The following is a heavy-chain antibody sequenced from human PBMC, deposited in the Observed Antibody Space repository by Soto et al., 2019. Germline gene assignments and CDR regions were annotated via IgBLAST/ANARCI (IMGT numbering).Heavy chain of an antibody. J-gene: IGHJ4*02. D-gene: IGHD1-26*01. CDR2: ISGSAVGT. Sequence: GGSLRLSCAASGFTFSSYAMSWVRQAPGKGLEWVSGISGSAVGTYYADSVKGRFTISRDNSKNTLYLQMNSLRAEDTAVYYCAKDIWSAVRGSYPKWGQGPLVTVSP. CDR1: GFTFSSYA. CDR3: AKDIWSAVRGSYPK. V-gene: IGHV3-23*01.